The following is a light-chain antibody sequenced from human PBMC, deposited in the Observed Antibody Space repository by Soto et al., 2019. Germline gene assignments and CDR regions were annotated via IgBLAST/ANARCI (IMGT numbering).Light chain of an antibody. J-gene: IGLJ1*01. CDR3: AAWDDTVRSYV. V-gene: IGLV1-47*01. CDR1: ISNIGTNY. Sequence: QSVLTQPSSVSGTPGQGVTISCSGSISNIGTNYVYWFQQLPGTAPKVLTNRNDQRPSGVPDRFSGSKSGTSASLAISGLRSEDEADYYCAAWDDTVRSYVFGTGTKLTVL. CDR2: RND.